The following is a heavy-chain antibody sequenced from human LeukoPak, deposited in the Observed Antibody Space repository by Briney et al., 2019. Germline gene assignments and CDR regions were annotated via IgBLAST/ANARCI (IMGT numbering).Heavy chain of an antibody. Sequence: SETLSLTCTVSGGSISSYFWSWIRQPAGKGLEWIGRIYTSGSTNYSPSLKSRVTMSVDMSKNQFSLKLSSVIAADTAVYYCARDTKYSSSWSYFDYWGQETLDTVSS. CDR3: ARDTKYSSSWSYFDY. V-gene: IGHV4-4*07. CDR1: GGSISSYF. CDR2: IYTSGST. J-gene: IGHJ4*02. D-gene: IGHD6-13*01.